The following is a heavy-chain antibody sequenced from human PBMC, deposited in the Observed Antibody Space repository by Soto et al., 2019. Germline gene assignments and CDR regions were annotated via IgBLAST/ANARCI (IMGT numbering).Heavy chain of an antibody. CDR1: GFTFSNAW. J-gene: IGHJ6*02. D-gene: IGHD4-17*01. V-gene: IGHV3-15*07. CDR3: TTDVYGDPYYYYYYGMDV. CDR2: IKSKTDGGTT. Sequence: GGSLRLSCAASGFTFSNAWMNWVRQAPGKGLEWVGRIKSKTDGGTTDYAAPVKGRFTISREDSKNTLYLQMTSLKTEDTAVYYCTTDVYGDPYYYYYYGMDVWGQGTTVTVSS.